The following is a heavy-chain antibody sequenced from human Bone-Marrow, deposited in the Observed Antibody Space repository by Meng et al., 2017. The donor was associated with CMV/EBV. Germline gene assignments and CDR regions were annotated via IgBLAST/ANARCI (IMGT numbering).Heavy chain of an antibody. CDR2: IYSGVGSA. J-gene: IGHJ6*02. D-gene: IGHD3-3*01. CDR3: ANVDFLYGMDV. CDR1: GLTFSSHG. V-gene: IGHV3-23*03. Sequence: GASLKISCAASGLTFSSHGMSWVRQAPGKGLECVSVIYSGVGSASYADSVKGRFTISRDNSNNTLYLQMNSLRAEDTAVYYCANVDFLYGMDVWGQWTTVTVSS.